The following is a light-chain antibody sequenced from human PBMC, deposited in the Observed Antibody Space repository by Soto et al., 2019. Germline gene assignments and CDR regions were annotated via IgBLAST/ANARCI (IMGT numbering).Light chain of an antibody. Sequence: DIQMTQSPSSLSASVGDRVTITCRASQSISSYLNWYQQKPGKAPKLLIYDASSLQSGVPSRFSGSGSGTDFTLTISSLQPLDVATYYCQQSYSTLITFGPGTRLEI. V-gene: IGKV1-39*01. CDR3: QQSYSTLIT. CDR1: QSISSY. J-gene: IGKJ5*01. CDR2: DAS.